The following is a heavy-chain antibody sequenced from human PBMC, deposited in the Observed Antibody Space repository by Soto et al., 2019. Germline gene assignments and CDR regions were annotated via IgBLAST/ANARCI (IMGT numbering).Heavy chain of an antibody. V-gene: IGHV4-30-4*01. D-gene: IGHD3-22*01. Sequence: SETLSLTCTVSGGSITNDNYYWGWIRHPPGQARQWFGCVSYGGTAHYNKSLKRRLIISMDTPKNQFSLRLSSVTAADTAVYYGAAASWFDNSGSRYWGQGALVTVSS. J-gene: IGHJ4*02. CDR3: AAASWFDNSGSRY. CDR1: GGSITNDNYY. CDR2: VSYGGTA.